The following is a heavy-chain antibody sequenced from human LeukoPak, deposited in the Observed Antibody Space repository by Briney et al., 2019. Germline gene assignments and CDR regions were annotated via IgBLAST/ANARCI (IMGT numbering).Heavy chain of an antibody. CDR2: IYYSGST. Sequence: SETLSLTCTVSGGSISSYYWSWIRQPPGKGLEWIGHIYYSGSTNYNPSLKSRVTISVDTSKNQFSLKLSSVTVADTAVYYCARDFSDYWGQGTLVTVSS. J-gene: IGHJ4*02. V-gene: IGHV4-59*01. CDR1: GGSISSYY. CDR3: ARDFSDY.